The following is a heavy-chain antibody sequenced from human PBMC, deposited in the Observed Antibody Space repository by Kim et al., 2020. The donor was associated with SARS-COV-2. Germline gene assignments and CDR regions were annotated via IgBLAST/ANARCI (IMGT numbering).Heavy chain of an antibody. CDR1: GFTFSSYS. V-gene: IGHV3-21*01. J-gene: IGHJ6*02. Sequence: GGSLRLSCAASGFTFSSYSMNWVRQAPGKGLEWVSSISSSSSYIYYADAVNGRFTISRDNAKNSLYLQMNSLRAEDTAVYYCARNDDYGAVRRYFYYYYYGMDVWGQGTTVTVSS. CDR2: ISSSSSYI. D-gene: IGHD4-17*01. CDR3: ARNDDYGAVRRYFYYYYYGMDV.